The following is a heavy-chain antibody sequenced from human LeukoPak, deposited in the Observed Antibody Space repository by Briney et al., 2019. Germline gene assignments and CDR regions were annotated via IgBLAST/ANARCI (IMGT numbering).Heavy chain of an antibody. D-gene: IGHD3-10*01. V-gene: IGHV4-34*01. CDR1: GGSFSGYY. J-gene: IGHJ4*02. Sequence: SETLSLTCTVSGGSFSGYYWSWIRPPPGKGLEWIGEINHSGSTNYNPSLKSRVTISVDTSKNQFSLKLSSVTAADTAVYYCARPTRPYYYGSGSYSFDYWGQGTLVTVSS. CDR2: INHSGST. CDR3: ARPTRPYYYGSGSYSFDY.